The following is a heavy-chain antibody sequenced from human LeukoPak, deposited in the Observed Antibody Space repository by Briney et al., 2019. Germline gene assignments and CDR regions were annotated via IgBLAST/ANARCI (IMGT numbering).Heavy chain of an antibody. Sequence: PGGSLRLSCAVSGFTFSSHAMSWVRQAPGKGLEWLSGISSSGDATSHADSVRGRLSISRDNSRNTLYLQINSLRVEDTAAYYCATRNYYDSRGYYYYYFDFWGQGTLVTVSS. CDR3: ATRNYYDSRGYYYYYFDF. V-gene: IGHV3-23*01. CDR1: GFTFSSHA. CDR2: ISSSGDAT. J-gene: IGHJ4*02. D-gene: IGHD3-22*01.